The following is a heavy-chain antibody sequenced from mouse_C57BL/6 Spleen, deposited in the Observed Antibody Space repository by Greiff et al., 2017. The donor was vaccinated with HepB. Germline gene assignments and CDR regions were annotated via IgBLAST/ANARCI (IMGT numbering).Heavy chain of an antibody. CDR3: ARGLLLRFNYYFDY. CDR2: ISSGSSTI. J-gene: IGHJ2*01. Sequence: EVQGVESGGGLVKPGGSLKLSCAASGFTFSDYGMHWVRQAPEKGLEWVAYISSGSSTIYYADTVKGRFTISRDNAKNTLFLQMTSLRSEDTAMYYCARGLLLRFNYYFDYWGQGTTLTVSS. D-gene: IGHD2-3*01. V-gene: IGHV5-17*01. CDR1: GFTFSDYG.